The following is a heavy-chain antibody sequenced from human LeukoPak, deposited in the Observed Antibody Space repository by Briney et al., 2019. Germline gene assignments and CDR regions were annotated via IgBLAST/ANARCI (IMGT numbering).Heavy chain of an antibody. CDR1: GYSISSGYY. CDR3: ARGNCSSTSCSIDFDY. J-gene: IGHJ4*02. Sequence: SETLSLTCSVSGYSISSGYYWGWIRQPPGKGLEWIGRIYTSGSTNYNPSLKSRVTMSVDTSKNQFSLKLSSVTAADTAVYYCARGNCSSTSCSIDFDYWGQGTLVTVSS. V-gene: IGHV4-38-2*02. D-gene: IGHD2-2*01. CDR2: IYTSGST.